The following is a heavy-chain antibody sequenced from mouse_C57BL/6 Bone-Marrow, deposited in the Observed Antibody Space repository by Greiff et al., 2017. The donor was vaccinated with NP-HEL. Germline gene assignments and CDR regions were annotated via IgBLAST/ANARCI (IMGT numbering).Heavy chain of an antibody. V-gene: IGHV1-54*01. Sequence: VQLQQSGAELVRPGTSVKVSCKASGYAFTNYLIEWVKQRPGQGLEWIGVINPGSGGTNYNEKFKGKATLTADKSSSTAYMQLSSLTSEDSAVYFCARKGYYSNYALWYFDVWGTGTTVTVSS. J-gene: IGHJ1*03. CDR2: INPGSGGT. CDR1: GYAFTNYL. D-gene: IGHD2-5*01. CDR3: ARKGYYSNYALWYFDV.